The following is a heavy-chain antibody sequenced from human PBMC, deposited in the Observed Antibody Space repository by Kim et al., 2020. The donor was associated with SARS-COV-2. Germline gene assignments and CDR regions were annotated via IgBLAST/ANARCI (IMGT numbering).Heavy chain of an antibody. D-gene: IGHD3-22*01. V-gene: IGHV1-46*01. J-gene: IGHJ4*02. CDR3: ARVWDSSGYPFDY. CDR2: IKPNGAYT. Sequence: ASVKVSCKASGYTFTNFNMHWVRQAPGQGLEWMGIIKPNGAYTTYAQRFQGRVTMTRDTSTSTVYMEPSSLRSEDTAVYFCARVWDSSGYPFDYWGQGTL. CDR1: GYTFTNFN.